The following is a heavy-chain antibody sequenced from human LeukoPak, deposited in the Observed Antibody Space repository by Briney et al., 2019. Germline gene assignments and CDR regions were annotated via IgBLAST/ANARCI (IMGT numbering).Heavy chain of an antibody. Sequence: GESLKISCKGSGYSFTSYWISWVRQMPGKGVEWMGRLDPSDSYTNYSPSFQGHVTISADKSISTAYLQWSSLKASDTAMYYCAITPRSGYGRYFDYWGQGTLVTVSS. CDR3: AITPRSGYGRYFDY. J-gene: IGHJ4*02. CDR2: LDPSDSYT. CDR1: GYSFTSYW. V-gene: IGHV5-10-1*01. D-gene: IGHD5-12*01.